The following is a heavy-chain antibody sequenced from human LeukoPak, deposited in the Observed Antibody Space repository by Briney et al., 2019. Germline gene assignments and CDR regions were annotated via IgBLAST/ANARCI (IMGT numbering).Heavy chain of an antibody. D-gene: IGHD1-26*01. Sequence: GGSLRLSCAASGFTFTNYIMSWVRQAPGKGLEWVWDISGSSSYIYYADSLKGRFTISRDNARNSLFLQMNSLRAEDTAVYFCARVFPLSVGATRGGAFDIWGQGTMVAVSS. J-gene: IGHJ3*02. CDR2: ISGSSSYI. CDR1: GFTFTNYI. V-gene: IGHV3-21*01. CDR3: ARVFPLSVGATRGGAFDI.